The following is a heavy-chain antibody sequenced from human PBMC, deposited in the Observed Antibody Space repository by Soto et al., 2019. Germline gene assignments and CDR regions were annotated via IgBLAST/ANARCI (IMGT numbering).Heavy chain of an antibody. V-gene: IGHV1-69*02. CDR3: ARVSVGATTLDAFDI. D-gene: IGHD1-26*01. J-gene: IGHJ3*02. CDR1: GGTFSSYT. Sequence: QVQLVQSGAEVKKPGSSVKVSCKASGGTFSSYTISWVRQAPGQGLEWMGRIIPILGIANYAQKFQGRVTITADKYTXTAYMELSSLRSEDTAVYYCARVSVGATTLDAFDIWGQGTMVTVSS. CDR2: IIPILGIA.